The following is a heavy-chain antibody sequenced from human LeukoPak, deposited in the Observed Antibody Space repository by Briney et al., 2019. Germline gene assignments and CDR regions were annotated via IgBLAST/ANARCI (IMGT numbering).Heavy chain of an antibody. CDR2: INWNGGST. Sequence: GGSLRLSCAASGSTFSSYEMNWVRQAPGKGLEWVSGINWNGGSTAYADSVKGRFTISRDNAKNSLYLQMNSLRAEDTALYYCARDRSMTHFDYWGQGTLVTVSS. J-gene: IGHJ4*02. CDR3: ARDRSMTHFDY. V-gene: IGHV3-20*04. CDR1: GSTFSSYE.